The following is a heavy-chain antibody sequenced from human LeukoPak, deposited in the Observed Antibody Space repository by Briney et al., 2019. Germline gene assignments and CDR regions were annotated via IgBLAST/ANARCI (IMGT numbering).Heavy chain of an antibody. CDR3: ARSDHFEVAATRDWDFDL. CDR1: VYTFTGYY. J-gene: IGHJ2*01. Sequence: ASVKVSCKASVYTFTGYYMHGVPHAPGQGLEWMGILHPSGGSTSYAQKFQGRVTMTRDMSTSTVYMELSSLRSEDTAVYYCARSDHFEVAATRDWDFDLWGRGTLVTVSS. D-gene: IGHD2-15*01. V-gene: IGHV1-46*01. CDR2: LHPSGGST.